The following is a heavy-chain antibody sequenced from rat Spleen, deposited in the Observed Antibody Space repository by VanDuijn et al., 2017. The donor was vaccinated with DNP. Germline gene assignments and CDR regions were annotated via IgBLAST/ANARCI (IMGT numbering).Heavy chain of an antibody. CDR3: ARWSNFFDY. V-gene: IGHV3-1*01. J-gene: IGHJ2*01. Sequence: EVQLQESGPGLVKTSQSLSLTCSVTGYSITSSYRWNWIRKFPGNKLEWVGHISYSGSTSYNPSLKSRISITRDTSKNQFFLQLSSVTPEDTATYYCARWSNFFDYWGHGVMVTVSS. CDR2: ISYSGST. CDR1: GYSITSSY.